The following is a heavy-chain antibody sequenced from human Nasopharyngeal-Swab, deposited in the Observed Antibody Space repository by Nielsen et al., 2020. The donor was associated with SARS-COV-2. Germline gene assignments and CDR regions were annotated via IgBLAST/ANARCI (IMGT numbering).Heavy chain of an antibody. Sequence: GESLKISCAGSGFIFSRYWMHWVRQPPGKGLLWVSRIDTDGTITDYADSVKGRFTISRDNAKNTLYLQMNSLRAEDTAVYYCARDVGGRDNYWGQGALVTVSS. J-gene: IGHJ4*02. CDR3: ARDVGGRDNY. D-gene: IGHD2-15*01. CDR1: GFIFSRYW. V-gene: IGHV3-74*01. CDR2: IDTDGTIT.